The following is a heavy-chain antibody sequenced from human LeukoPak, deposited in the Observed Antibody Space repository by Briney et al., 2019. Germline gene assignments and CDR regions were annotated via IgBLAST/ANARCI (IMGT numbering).Heavy chain of an antibody. CDR3: LKGGGLRGFDY. CDR2: ISGSGGST. J-gene: IGHJ4*02. CDR1: GFTFSSYA. Sequence: GGSLRLSCAASGFTFSSYAMSWVRQAPGKGLEWVSAISGSGGSTYYADSVRGRLTISRDNAKNTVYLQMNSLRVEDTAVYYCLKGGGLRGFDYWGQGTLVTVSS. D-gene: IGHD4-17*01. V-gene: IGHV3-23*01.